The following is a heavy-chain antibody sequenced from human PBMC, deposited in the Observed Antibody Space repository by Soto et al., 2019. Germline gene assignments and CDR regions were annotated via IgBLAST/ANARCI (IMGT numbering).Heavy chain of an antibody. D-gene: IGHD3-10*01. Sequence: PSETLSLTCAVSGGSISSSNWWSWVRQPPGKGLEWIGEIYHSGSTYYNPSLKSRVTISVDRSKNQFSLKLSSVTAADTAVYYCARVRMVKGSYNAGFDYWGQGTLVTVSS. CDR1: GGSISSSNW. J-gene: IGHJ4*02. CDR3: ARVRMVKGSYNAGFDY. CDR2: IYHSGST. V-gene: IGHV4-4*02.